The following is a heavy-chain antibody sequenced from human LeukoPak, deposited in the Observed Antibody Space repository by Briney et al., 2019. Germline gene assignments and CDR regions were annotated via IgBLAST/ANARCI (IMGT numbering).Heavy chain of an antibody. CDR2: ISGSGGST. CDR1: GFTFSSYA. D-gene: IGHD3-10*01. Sequence: PGGSLRLSCAASGFTFSSYAMSWVRQAPGKGLEWVSAISGSGGSTYYADSVKGRFTISRDNSKNTLYLQMNSLRAEDTAVYYCAIPPFGELLLFFDYWGQGTLVTVSS. J-gene: IGHJ4*02. CDR3: AIPPFGELLLFFDY. V-gene: IGHV3-23*01.